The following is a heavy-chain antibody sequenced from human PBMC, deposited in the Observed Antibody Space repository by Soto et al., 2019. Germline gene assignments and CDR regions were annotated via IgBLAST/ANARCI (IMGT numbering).Heavy chain of an antibody. J-gene: IGHJ5*02. D-gene: IGHD3-22*01. V-gene: IGHV4-30-4*08. Sequence: SRSITCTVSGDSIQMAYYRCRIRQLLGQGLEWIGPISYSGGTFYSPSLKSRLTLSVDTSKNQFSLRLSSVTAADTAVYYSARDTAANYYDSSAYYPHFDPWGQGTLVTV. CDR3: ARDTAANYYDSSAYYPHFDP. CDR2: ISYSGGT. CDR1: GDSIQMAYY.